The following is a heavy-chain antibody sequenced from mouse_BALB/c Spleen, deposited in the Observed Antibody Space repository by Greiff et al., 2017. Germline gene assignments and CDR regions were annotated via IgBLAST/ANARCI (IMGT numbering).Heavy chain of an antibody. D-gene: IGHD1-1*01. J-gene: IGHJ3*01. CDR2: ISYSGST. V-gene: IGHV3-2*02. CDR1: GYSITSDYA. Sequence: VQLKQSGPGLVKPSQSLSLTCTVTGYSITSDYAWNWIRQFPGNRLEWMGYISYSGSTSYNPSLKSRISITRDTSKNQFFLQLNSVTTEDTATYYCAYYGSSGGFAYWGQGTLVTVSA. CDR3: AYYGSSGGFAY.